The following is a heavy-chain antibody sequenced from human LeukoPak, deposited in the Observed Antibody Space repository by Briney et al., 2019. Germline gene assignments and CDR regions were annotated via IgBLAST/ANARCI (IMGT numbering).Heavy chain of an antibody. CDR3: ARETGSIPRD. CDR2: IYYSGST. Sequence: SETLSLTCTVSGGSVSSGSYWSWIRQPPGKGLEWIGYIYYSGSTNYNPSLKSRVTISVDTSKNQFSLNLSSVTAADTAVYYCARETGSIPRDWGQGTLVTVSS. V-gene: IGHV4-61*01. D-gene: IGHD3-10*01. CDR1: GGSVSSGSY. J-gene: IGHJ4*02.